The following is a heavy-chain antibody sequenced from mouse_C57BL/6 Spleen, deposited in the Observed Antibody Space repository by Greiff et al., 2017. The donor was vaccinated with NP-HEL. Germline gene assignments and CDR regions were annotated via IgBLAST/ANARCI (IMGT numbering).Heavy chain of an antibody. V-gene: IGHV1-64*01. CDR3: ARAVTTGVAGDY. D-gene: IGHD1-1*01. CDR1: GYTFTSYW. J-gene: IGHJ2*01. CDR2: IHPNSGST. Sequence: QVQLQQPGAELVKPGASVKLSCKASGYTFTSYWMHWVKQRPGQGLEWIGMIHPNSGSTNYNEKFKSKATLTVDKSSSTAYMQLSSLTSEDSAVYYCARAVTTGVAGDYWGQGTTLTVSS.